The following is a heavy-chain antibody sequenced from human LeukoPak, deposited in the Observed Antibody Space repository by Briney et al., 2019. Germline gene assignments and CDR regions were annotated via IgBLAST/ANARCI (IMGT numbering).Heavy chain of an antibody. Sequence: GGSLRLSCAASGFTFSSYAMSWVRQAPGKGLEWVSAISGSGGSTYYADSVKGRFTISRDNSKNTLYLQMNSLRAEDTAVYYCAKDGHIVVVTAINYFDYWGQGTLVTVSS. CDR2: ISGSGGST. J-gene: IGHJ4*02. CDR1: GFTFSSYA. D-gene: IGHD2-21*02. V-gene: IGHV3-23*01. CDR3: AKDGHIVVVTAINYFDY.